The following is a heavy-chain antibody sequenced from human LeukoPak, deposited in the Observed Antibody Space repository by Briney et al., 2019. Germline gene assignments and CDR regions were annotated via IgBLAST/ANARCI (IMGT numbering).Heavy chain of an antibody. CDR1: GGTFSSYA. J-gene: IGHJ4*02. CDR3: ARKGSGSHYYFDY. V-gene: IGHV1-69*13. Sequence: SVKVSCKASGGTFSSYAISWVRQAPGQGLEWMGGIIPIFSTTNYARKFQGRVTLTADESTSTAYVELSSLRSEDTAVYYCARKGSGSHYYFDYWGQGTLVTVSS. D-gene: IGHD3-10*01. CDR2: IIPIFSTT.